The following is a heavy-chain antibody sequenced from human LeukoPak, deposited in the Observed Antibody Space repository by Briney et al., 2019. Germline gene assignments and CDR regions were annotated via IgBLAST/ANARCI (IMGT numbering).Heavy chain of an antibody. CDR3: ARGPYYYDSSGYYGGENWFDP. J-gene: IGHJ5*02. CDR2: IYHSGST. Sequence: PSETLSLTCAVYGGSFSGYYWSWIRQPPGKGLEWIGSIYHSGSTYYNPSLKSRVTISVDTSKNQFSLKLSSVTAADTAVYYCARGPYYYDSSGYYGGENWFDPWGQGTLVTVSS. V-gene: IGHV4-34*01. D-gene: IGHD3-22*01. CDR1: GGSFSGYY.